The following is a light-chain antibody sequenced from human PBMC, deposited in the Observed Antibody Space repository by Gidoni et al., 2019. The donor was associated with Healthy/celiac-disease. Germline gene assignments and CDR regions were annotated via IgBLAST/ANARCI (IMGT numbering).Light chain of an antibody. CDR1: QSVLYSSNNKNY. CDR3: QQYYSTPLT. J-gene: IGKJ3*01. Sequence: DIVMPQSPDSLAVSLGERATINCKSSQSVLYSSNNKNYLAWYHQKPGQPPKLLIYWASTRESGVPDRFSGSGSGTDFTLTISSLQAEDVAVYYCQQYYSTPLTFGPGTKVDIK. V-gene: IGKV4-1*01. CDR2: WAS.